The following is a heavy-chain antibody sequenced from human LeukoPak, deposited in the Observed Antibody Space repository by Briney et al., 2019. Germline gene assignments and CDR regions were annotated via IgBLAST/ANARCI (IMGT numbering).Heavy chain of an antibody. D-gene: IGHD1-7*01. V-gene: IGHV3-21*01. CDR2: ISSSSSYI. J-gene: IGHJ4*02. Sequence: GGSLRLSCAASGFTFSSYSMNWVRQAPGKGLEWVSSISSSSSYIYYADSVKGRFTISRDNAKNSLYLQMNSLGAEDTAVYYCARGQYNWNSSPFSYWGQGTLVTVSS. CDR1: GFTFSSYS. CDR3: ARGQYNWNSSPFSY.